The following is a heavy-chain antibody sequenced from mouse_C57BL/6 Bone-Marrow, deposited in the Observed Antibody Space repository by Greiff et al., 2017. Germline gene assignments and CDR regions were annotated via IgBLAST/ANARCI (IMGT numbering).Heavy chain of an antibody. D-gene: IGHD1-1*01. CDR3: TRPDFYGSSYGWYFDV. Sequence: QVQLQQSGAELVRPGASVTLSCKASGYTFTDYEMHWVKQTPVHGLEWIGAIDPETGGTAYNQKFKGKAILTADKSSSTAYMELRSLTSEDSAVYYCTRPDFYGSSYGWYFDVWGTGTTVTVSS. CDR1: GYTFTDYE. V-gene: IGHV1-15*01. CDR2: IDPETGGT. J-gene: IGHJ1*03.